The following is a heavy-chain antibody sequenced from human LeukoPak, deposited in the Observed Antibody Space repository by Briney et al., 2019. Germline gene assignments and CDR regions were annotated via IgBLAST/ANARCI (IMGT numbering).Heavy chain of an antibody. CDR2: IYYSGST. Sequence: SETLSLTCTVSGGSISISSYYGGRICQPPGKVVGLIGSIYYSGSTYYNPSLKSRVTISVDTSKNQFSLKLSSVTAADTAVYYCATVEAAGMHFDYWGQGTLVTVSS. J-gene: IGHJ4*02. CDR1: GGSISISSYY. V-gene: IGHV4-39*01. CDR3: ATVEAAGMHFDY. D-gene: IGHD6-13*01.